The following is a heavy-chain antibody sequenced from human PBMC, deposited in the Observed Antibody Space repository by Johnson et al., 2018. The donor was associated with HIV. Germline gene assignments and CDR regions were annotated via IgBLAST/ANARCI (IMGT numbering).Heavy chain of an antibody. J-gene: IGHJ3*02. CDR3: ARVGSSWGRDAFDI. CDR1: GFTFSSYW. D-gene: IGHD6-13*01. Sequence: VQLVESGGGLIQPGGSLRLSCAASGFTFSSYWMHWVRQAPGKGLVWVSRINSDGSSTRYADHVKGRFTISRDNAKNTLYLQMNSLRAEDTAVYYCARVGSSWGRDAFDIWGQGTMVTVSS. CDR2: INSDGSST. V-gene: IGHV3-74*02.